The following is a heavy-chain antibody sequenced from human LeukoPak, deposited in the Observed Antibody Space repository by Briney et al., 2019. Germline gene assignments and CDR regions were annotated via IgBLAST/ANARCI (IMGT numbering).Heavy chain of an antibody. V-gene: IGHV1-8*03. D-gene: IGHD2-15*01. J-gene: IGHJ4*02. Sequence: ASVKVSCKASGYTFTSDDINWVRQATGQGLEWMGWMNPNSGNTGYAQKFQGRVTITRNTSISTAYMELSSLRSEDTAVYYCARGGGYCSGGSCYRFLYWGQGTLVTVSS. CDR2: MNPNSGNT. CDR1: GYTFTSDD. CDR3: ARGGGYCSGGSCYRFLY.